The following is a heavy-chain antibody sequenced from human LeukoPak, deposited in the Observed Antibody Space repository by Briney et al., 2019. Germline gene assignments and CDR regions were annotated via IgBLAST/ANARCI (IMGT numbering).Heavy chain of an antibody. J-gene: IGHJ3*01. CDR1: GGSINSYY. CDR3: TRTRSRADSPDAFDV. V-gene: IGHV4-59*01. D-gene: IGHD1-26*01. Sequence: KPSETLSLTCTVSGGSINSYYWSWIRQPPGKGLEWIGCIYYSGSTNYNPSLKSRVTISVDTSKNQFSLKLSSVTAADTAVYYCTRTRSRADSPDAFDVWGQGTMVTVSS. CDR2: IYYSGST.